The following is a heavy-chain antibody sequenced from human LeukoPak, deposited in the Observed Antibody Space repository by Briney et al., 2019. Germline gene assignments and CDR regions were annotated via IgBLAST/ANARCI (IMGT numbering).Heavy chain of an antibody. CDR2: IKSETDGGTT. V-gene: IGHV3-15*01. J-gene: IGHJ4*02. CDR1: GFTFSSYG. CDR3: TTDEWA. Sequence: PGRSLRLSCAASGFTFSSYGMHWVRQAPGKGLEWVGRIKSETDGGTTDYAAPVQGRFTISRDDSKNTLYLQMNSLKAEDTAVYYCTTDEWAWGQGTLVTVSS. D-gene: IGHD1-26*01.